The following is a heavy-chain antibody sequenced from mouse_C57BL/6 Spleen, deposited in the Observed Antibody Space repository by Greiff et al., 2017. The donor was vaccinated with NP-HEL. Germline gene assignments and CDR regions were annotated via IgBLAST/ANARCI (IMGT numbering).Heavy chain of an antibody. CDR3: ARELRDEYAMDY. V-gene: IGHV5-4*01. CDR2: ISAGGSYT. J-gene: IGHJ4*01. CDR1: GFTFSSYA. D-gene: IGHD3-2*02. Sequence: EVKLVESGGGLVKPGGSLKLSCAASGFTFSSYAMSWVRQTPEKRLEWVATISAGGSYTYYPDNVKGRFTISRDNAKNNLYLQMSHLKSEDTAMYYCARELRDEYAMDYWGQGTSVTVSS.